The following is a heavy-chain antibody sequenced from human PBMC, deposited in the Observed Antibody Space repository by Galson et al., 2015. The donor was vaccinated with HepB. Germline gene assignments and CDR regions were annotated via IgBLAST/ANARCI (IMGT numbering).Heavy chain of an antibody. CDR3: AKGPRGGSRYGYSDH. CDR1: GFTFSSYA. J-gene: IGHJ4*02. Sequence: SLRLSCAASGFTFSSYAMTWVRQAPGKGLEWVSLISGSGAGTYYADSVKGRFTISRDNSKNTLYLQMNSLRAEDTAEYYCAKGPRGGSRYGYSDHWGQGTLATVFS. CDR2: ISGSGAGT. V-gene: IGHV3-23*01. D-gene: IGHD5-18*01.